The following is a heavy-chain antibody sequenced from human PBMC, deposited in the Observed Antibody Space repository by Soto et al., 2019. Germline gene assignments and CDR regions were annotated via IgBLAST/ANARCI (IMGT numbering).Heavy chain of an antibody. CDR1: GGSISSYY. Sequence: SETLSLTCTVSGGSISSYYWSWIRQPPGKGLEWIGYIYYSGSTNYNPYLKSRVTIAVDTSKNQFSLKLRSVTAADTAVYYCARELVSRGWYDLGWFDPWGQGTLVTVSS. D-gene: IGHD6-19*01. CDR3: ARELVSRGWYDLGWFDP. J-gene: IGHJ5*02. CDR2: IYYSGST. V-gene: IGHV4-59*12.